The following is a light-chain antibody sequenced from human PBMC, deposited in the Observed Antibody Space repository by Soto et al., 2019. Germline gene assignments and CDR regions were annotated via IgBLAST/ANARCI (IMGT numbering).Light chain of an antibody. J-gene: IGKJ1*01. CDR1: QSIRRY. CDR2: GAS. CDR3: QQSDSAPWT. Sequence: DIQMTQSPSSLSAVVGDRVTMACRASQSIRRYLNWYQQKPGKAPELLIYGASSLQSGVPSRFSASGSGTDFTLIISSLQPEDFATYYCQQSDSAPWTFGQGTKVEIK. V-gene: IGKV1-39*01.